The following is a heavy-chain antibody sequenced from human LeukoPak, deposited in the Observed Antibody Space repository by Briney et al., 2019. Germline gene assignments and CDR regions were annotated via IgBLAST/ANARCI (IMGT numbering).Heavy chain of an antibody. Sequence: SETLPLTCTVSGGSISSSSYYWGWIRQPPGKGLEWIGSIYYSGSTYYNPSLKSRVTISVDTSKNQFSLKLSSVTAADTAVYYCASLRSSYSSSNYYFDYWGQGTLVTVSS. J-gene: IGHJ4*02. D-gene: IGHD6-6*01. CDR1: GGSISSSSYY. V-gene: IGHV4-39*01. CDR3: ASLRSSYSSSNYYFDY. CDR2: IYYSGST.